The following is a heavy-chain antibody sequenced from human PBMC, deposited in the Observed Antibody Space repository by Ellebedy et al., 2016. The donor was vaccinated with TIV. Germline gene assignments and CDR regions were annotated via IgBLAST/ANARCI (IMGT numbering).Heavy chain of an antibody. CDR2: ISSRGGHT. CDR3: ARVDTMGGNYYYYMDV. CDR1: GFTFGNYA. J-gene: IGHJ6*03. V-gene: IGHV3-23*01. Sequence: GGSLRLSXAGSGFTFGNYAISWVRQAPGKGLEWVSSISSRGGHTYYAGSVKGRFTISRDNSKNTLYLEMNSLRAEDSAIYYCARVDTMGGNYYYYMDVWGKGTTVTVSS. D-gene: IGHD3-16*01.